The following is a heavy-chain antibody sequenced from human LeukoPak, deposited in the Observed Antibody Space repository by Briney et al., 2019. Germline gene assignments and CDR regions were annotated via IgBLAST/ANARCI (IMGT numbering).Heavy chain of an antibody. CDR3: AKGGNYDILSSYYDFDY. D-gene: IGHD3-9*01. CDR2: IRYDGSYK. CDR1: GFTFSSYG. Sequence: GGSLRLSCAASGFTFSSYGMNWVRQAPGKGLEWVAFIRYDGSYKYYADSVKGRFTISRDNSENTLYLQMNSLRAEDTAVYYCAKGGNYDILSSYYDFDYWGQGTQVTVSS. J-gene: IGHJ4*02. V-gene: IGHV3-30*02.